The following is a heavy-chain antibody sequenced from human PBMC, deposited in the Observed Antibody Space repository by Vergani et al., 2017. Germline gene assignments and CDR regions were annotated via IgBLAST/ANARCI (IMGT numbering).Heavy chain of an antibody. Sequence: QVQLQASGPGRVKPSQTLSLTCTMSGGSISAGNYFWSWIRQPAGKGLEWLGHISASGNASHSPSLKTRVSMSVDTSKSQFSLTVTSVTAADTAIYFCAQRSVVYYSGCKVHPLRTAFDVWGHGTVVTVSS. CDR2: ISASGNA. CDR3: AQRSVVYYSGCKVHPLRTAFDV. V-gene: IGHV4-61*02. D-gene: IGHD3-22*01. J-gene: IGHJ3*01. CDR1: GGSISAGNYF.